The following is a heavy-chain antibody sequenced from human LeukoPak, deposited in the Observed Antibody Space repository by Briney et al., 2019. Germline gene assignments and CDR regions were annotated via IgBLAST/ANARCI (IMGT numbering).Heavy chain of an antibody. CDR3: ARGLAAAGLYYFDY. CDR1: GFTVSSNY. CDR2: IYSGGST. Sequence: PGGSLRLSCAASGFTVSSNYMSWVRQAPGKGLEWVSVIYSGGSTYYADSVKGRFTISRDNSKNTLYLQMNSLRAEDTAVYYCARGLAAAGLYYFDYWGQGTLVTVSS. V-gene: IGHV3-66*01. D-gene: IGHD6-13*01. J-gene: IGHJ4*02.